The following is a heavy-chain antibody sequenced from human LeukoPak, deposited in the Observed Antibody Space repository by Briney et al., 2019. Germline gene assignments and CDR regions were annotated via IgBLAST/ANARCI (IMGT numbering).Heavy chain of an antibody. V-gene: IGHV4-34*01. CDR3: ARGTTKVGTYFQH. D-gene: IGHD4-23*01. CDR2: INHSGST. CDR1: GGSFSGYY. Sequence: SETLSLTCAVYGGSFSGYYWSWIRQPPGNGLEWIGEINHSGSTNYNPSLKSRVTISVDTSKNQFSLKLSSVTAADTAVYYCARGTTKVGTYFQHWGQGTLVTVSS. J-gene: IGHJ1*01.